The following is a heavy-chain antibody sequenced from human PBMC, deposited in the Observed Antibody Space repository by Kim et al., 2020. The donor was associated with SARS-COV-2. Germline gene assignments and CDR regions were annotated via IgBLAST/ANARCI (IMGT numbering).Heavy chain of an antibody. CDR1: GYTFTSYG. Sequence: ASVKVSCKASGYTFTSYGISWVRQAPGQGLEWMGWISAYNGNTNYAQKLQGRVTMTTDTSTSTAYMELRSLRSDDTAVYYCARVNLGYGSGSYSHYYGMDVWGQGTTVTVSS. CDR2: ISAYNGNT. D-gene: IGHD3-10*01. CDR3: ARVNLGYGSGSYSHYYGMDV. V-gene: IGHV1-18*01. J-gene: IGHJ6*02.